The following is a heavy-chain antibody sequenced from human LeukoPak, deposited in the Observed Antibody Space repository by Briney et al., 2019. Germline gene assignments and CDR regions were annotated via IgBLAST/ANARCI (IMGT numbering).Heavy chain of an antibody. J-gene: IGHJ4*02. V-gene: IGHV3-23*01. D-gene: IGHD6-13*01. CDR1: GFTSSSYA. CDR3: AKAAAAPGFDF. Sequence: GGSLRLSCAASGFTSSSYALNWVRQAPGKGLEWVATVSGSGDRMYHADSVKGRFTISRDNSKNTIYLQMNSLRAEDTALYYCAKAAAAPGFDFWGQGTLVTV. CDR2: VSGSGDRM.